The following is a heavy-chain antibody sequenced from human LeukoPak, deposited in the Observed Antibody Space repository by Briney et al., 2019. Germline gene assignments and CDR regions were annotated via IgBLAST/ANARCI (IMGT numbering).Heavy chain of an antibody. Sequence: AGGSLRLSCAAPGFTFSTYVMSWVRQAPGKGLEWVSYISSSSSYTNYADSVKGRFTISRDNSKNTLYLQMNSLRAEDTAVYYCAKDPGDYDSSPDAFDIWGQGTMVTVSS. CDR1: GFTFSTYV. CDR3: AKDPGDYDSSPDAFDI. CDR2: ISSSSSYT. V-gene: IGHV3-23*01. D-gene: IGHD3-22*01. J-gene: IGHJ3*02.